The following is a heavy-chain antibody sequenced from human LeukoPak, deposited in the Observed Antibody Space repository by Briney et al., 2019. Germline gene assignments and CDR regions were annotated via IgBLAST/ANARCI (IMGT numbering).Heavy chain of an antibody. CDR3: ARPDSSGYQGGAFDI. J-gene: IGHJ3*02. CDR1: GYIFTSYY. CDR2: INPSGDYT. Sequence: ASMKVSCKAFGYIFTSYYMHWVRQAPGQGLEWMGIINPSGDYTTYAQKFQGRVTMTRGTSTSTVYMELSSLRSEDTAVYYCARPDSSGYQGGAFDIWGQGTMVTVSS. V-gene: IGHV1-46*01. D-gene: IGHD3-22*01.